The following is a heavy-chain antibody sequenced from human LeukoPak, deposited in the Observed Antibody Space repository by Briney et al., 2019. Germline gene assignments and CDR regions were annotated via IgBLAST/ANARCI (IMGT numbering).Heavy chain of an antibody. J-gene: IGHJ4*02. D-gene: IGHD2-2*01. CDR2: IFPTDPDT. V-gene: IGHV5-51*01. CDR3: ARLRARSTSCYVDY. Sequence: GESLKISCKGSGFSFTSYWIGWVRQMPGKGLEWMAIIFPTDPDTRYSPSFQGQVTISADKSITTAYLQWSSLKASDTAMYYCARLRARSTSCYVDYWGQGTLITVSS. CDR1: GFSFTSYW.